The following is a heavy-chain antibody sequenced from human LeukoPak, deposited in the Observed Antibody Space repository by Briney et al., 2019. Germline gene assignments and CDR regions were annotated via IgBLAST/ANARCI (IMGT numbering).Heavy chain of an antibody. CDR2: ISGSGDST. Sequence: GGSLRLSCAASGFTFSSYAMTWVRQAPWKGLEWVSAISGSGDSTYYADSVKGLFTISRDNSKNTLYLQMNRLRAEDTAVYYCAKDPYSSGPYNWFDPWGQGTLVTVSS. J-gene: IGHJ5*02. CDR1: GFTFSSYA. V-gene: IGHV3-23*01. CDR3: AKDPYSSGPYNWFDP. D-gene: IGHD6-19*01.